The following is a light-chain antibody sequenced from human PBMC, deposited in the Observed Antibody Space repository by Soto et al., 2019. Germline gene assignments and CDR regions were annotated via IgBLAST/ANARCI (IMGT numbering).Light chain of an antibody. Sequence: QISHSRSSLSASGGRRVNITIRASQGIRSELGWVQQKPGKAPQYLIQAASILQSGVPSRFSGSGSGTEFILTIHILHPEYVASYFYLQVYYSPRTFGLGTKVDIK. CDR2: AAS. J-gene: IGKJ1*01. V-gene: IGKV1-6*01. CDR3: LQVYYSPRT. CDR1: QGIRSE.